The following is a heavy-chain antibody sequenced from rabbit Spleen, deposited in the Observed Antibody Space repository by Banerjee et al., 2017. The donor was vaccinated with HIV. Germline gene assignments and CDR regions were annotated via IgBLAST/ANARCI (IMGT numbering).Heavy chain of an antibody. V-gene: IGHV1S40*01. Sequence: QSLEESGGDLVKPGASLTLTCTASGFTMSSSDWIYWVRQAPGKGLEWIGYIDPIFGTTYYASWANGRFTVSSHNAQNTLYLQLSSLTAADTATYFCVRDQAGDADYGPYYLNLWGPGTLVTVS. CDR1: GFTMSSSDW. D-gene: IGHD2-1*01. CDR2: IDPIFGTT. J-gene: IGHJ4*01. CDR3: VRDQAGDADYGPYYLNL.